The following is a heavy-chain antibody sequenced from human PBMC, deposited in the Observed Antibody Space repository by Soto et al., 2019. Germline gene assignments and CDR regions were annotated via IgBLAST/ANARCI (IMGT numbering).Heavy chain of an antibody. D-gene: IGHD3-10*01. CDR1: GGTFSSYA. CDR3: ARDPRYYYGSGNYYGMDV. V-gene: IGHV1-69*12. Sequence: QVQLVQSGAAVKKPGSSVKVSCKASGGTFSSYAISWVRQAPGQGLEWMGGIIPIFGTANYAQKFQGRVTITADESTSTAYMELSSLRSEDTAVYYCARDPRYYYGSGNYYGMDVWGQGTTVTVSS. CDR2: IIPIFGTA. J-gene: IGHJ6*02.